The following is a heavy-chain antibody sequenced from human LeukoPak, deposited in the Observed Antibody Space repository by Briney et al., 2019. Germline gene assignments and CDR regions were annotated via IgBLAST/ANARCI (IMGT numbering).Heavy chain of an antibody. Sequence: SETLSLTCAVYGGSFSGYYWSWIRQPPAKGLEWIGEINHSGSTNYNPSLKSRVTISLDTSKKQFSLKLSSVTAADTAVYYCARRGNPGPTWDSSGYYYQFDYWGQGTPVTVSS. CDR2: INHSGST. V-gene: IGHV4-34*01. CDR1: GGSFSGYY. J-gene: IGHJ4*02. D-gene: IGHD3-22*01. CDR3: ARRGNPGPTWDSSGYYYQFDY.